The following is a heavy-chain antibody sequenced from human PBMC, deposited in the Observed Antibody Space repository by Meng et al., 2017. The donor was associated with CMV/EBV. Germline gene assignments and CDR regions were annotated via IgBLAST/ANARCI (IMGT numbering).Heavy chain of an antibody. D-gene: IGHD6-13*01. CDR1: GFTFSSYS. CDR2: ISSSSSYI. Sequence: GGPLRLSCAASGFTFSSYSMNWVRQAPGKGLEWVSSISSSSSYIYYADSVKGRFTISRDNAKNSLYLQMNSLRAEDTAVYYCARVYIAAAGVSDYWGQGTLVTVSS. CDR3: ARVYIAAAGVSDY. J-gene: IGHJ4*02. V-gene: IGHV3-21*01.